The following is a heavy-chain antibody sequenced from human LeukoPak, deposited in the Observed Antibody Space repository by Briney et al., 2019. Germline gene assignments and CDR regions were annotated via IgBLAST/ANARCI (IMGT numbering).Heavy chain of an antibody. CDR2: IYSGGST. CDR1: GFTVSSNY. V-gene: IGHV3-66*02. CDR3: ARVLTSTSTVLDY. J-gene: IGHJ4*02. D-gene: IGHD4-11*01. Sequence: GGSLRLSCAASGFTVSSNYMSWVRQAPGKGLEWVSVIYSGGSTYYADSVKCRFTISRDNSKNTLYLQMNSLRAEDTAVYYCARVLTSTSTVLDYWGQGNPGHRLL.